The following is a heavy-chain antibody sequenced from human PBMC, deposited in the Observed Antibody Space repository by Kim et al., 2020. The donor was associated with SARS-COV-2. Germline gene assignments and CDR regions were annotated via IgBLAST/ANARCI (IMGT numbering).Heavy chain of an antibody. J-gene: IGHJ6*02. D-gene: IGHD6-19*01. V-gene: IGHV3-7*01. CDR1: GFTFSSYW. CDR3: ARESEPDGWYGLGYYYYGMDV. Sequence: GGSLRLSCAASGFTFSSYWMSWVRQAPGKGLEWVANIKQDGSEKYYVDSVKGRFTISRDNAKNSLYLQMNSLRAEDTAVYYCARESEPDGWYGLGYYYYGMDVWGQGTTVTVSS. CDR2: IKQDGSEK.